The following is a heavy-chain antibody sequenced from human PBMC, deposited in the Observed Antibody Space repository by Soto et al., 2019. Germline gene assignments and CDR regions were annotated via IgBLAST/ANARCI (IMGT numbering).Heavy chain of an antibody. CDR2: IIPIFGTA. Sequence: VASVKVSCKASGVTFSSYAISWVRQAPGQGLEWMGGIIPIFGTANYAQKFQGRVTITADESTSTAYMELSSLRSEDTAVYYCARELEQTYFDYWGQGTLVTVSS. CDR3: ARELEQTYFDY. CDR1: GVTFSSYA. V-gene: IGHV1-69*13. J-gene: IGHJ4*02. D-gene: IGHD3-3*02.